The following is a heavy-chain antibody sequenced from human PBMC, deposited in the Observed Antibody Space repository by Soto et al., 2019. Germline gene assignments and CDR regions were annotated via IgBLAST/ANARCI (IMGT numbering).Heavy chain of an antibody. CDR3: ARQDPYYDFWSGYPPSYYYYYYGMDV. CDR1: GFTFSSYG. Sequence: GGSLRLSCAASGFTFSSYGMHWVRQAPGKGLEWVAVIWYDGSNKYYADSVKGRFTISRDNSKNTLYLQMNSLRAEDTAVYYCARQDPYYDFWSGYPPSYYYYYYGMDVWGQGTTVTVSS. J-gene: IGHJ6*02. CDR2: IWYDGSNK. V-gene: IGHV3-33*01. D-gene: IGHD3-3*01.